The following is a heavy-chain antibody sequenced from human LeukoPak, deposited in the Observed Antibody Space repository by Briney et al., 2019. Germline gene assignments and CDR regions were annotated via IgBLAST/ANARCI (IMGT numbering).Heavy chain of an antibody. CDR3: ARLLRVGYCSTTTCNWFDP. J-gene: IGHJ5*02. D-gene: IGHD2-2*03. Sequence: SETLSLTCVVSGGSISSSNWWSWVRQPPEKGLEWIGEIYHSGSTNYNPSLKSRVTISVDKSKNQFSLKLSSVTAADTAVYYCARLLRVGYCSTTTCNWFDPWGQGTLVTVSS. CDR1: GGSISSSNW. CDR2: IYHSGST. V-gene: IGHV4-4*02.